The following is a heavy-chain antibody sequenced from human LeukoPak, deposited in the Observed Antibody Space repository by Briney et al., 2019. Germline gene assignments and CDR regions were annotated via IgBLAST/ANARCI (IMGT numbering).Heavy chain of an antibody. J-gene: IGHJ4*02. CDR3: ARHIKLWKKYQLHPFDY. Sequence: PGESLKISCKGSGYSFTSYWIGWVRQMPGKGLEWMGIIYPGDSDTRYSPSFQGQVTISADKSISTAYLQWSSLKASDTAMYYCARHIKLWKKYQLHPFDYWGQGTLVTVSS. CDR2: IYPGDSDT. V-gene: IGHV5-51*01. D-gene: IGHD2-2*01. CDR1: GYSFTSYW.